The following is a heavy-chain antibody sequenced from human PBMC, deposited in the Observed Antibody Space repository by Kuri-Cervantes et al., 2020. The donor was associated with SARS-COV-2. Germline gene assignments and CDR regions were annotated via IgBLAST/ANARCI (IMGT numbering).Heavy chain of an antibody. D-gene: IGHD3-22*01. CDR2: ISSSGSTI. CDR1: GFTFSDYY. Sequence: GGSLRLSCAASGFTFSDYYMSWIRQAPGKGLEWVSYISSSGSTIYYADSVKGRFTISRDSAKNSLYLQMNSLRAEDTAVYYCARDLLNYYDSSGYGYWGQGTLVTVSS. J-gene: IGHJ4*02. V-gene: IGHV3-11*01. CDR3: ARDLLNYYDSSGYGY.